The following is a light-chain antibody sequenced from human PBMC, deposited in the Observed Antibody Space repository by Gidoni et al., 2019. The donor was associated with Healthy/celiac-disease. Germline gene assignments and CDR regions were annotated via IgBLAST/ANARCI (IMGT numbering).Light chain of an antibody. CDR3: QQRSYWPT. J-gene: IGKJ2*01. CDR1: QSVSSY. Sequence: EIVLTPSPATLSLSPGERATLPCRASQSVSSYLAWYQQKPGQAPRLLIYDASNRATGIPARFSGSGSGTDFTLTISSLEPEDFAVYYCQQRSYWPTFGQGTKLEIK. CDR2: DAS. V-gene: IGKV3-11*01.